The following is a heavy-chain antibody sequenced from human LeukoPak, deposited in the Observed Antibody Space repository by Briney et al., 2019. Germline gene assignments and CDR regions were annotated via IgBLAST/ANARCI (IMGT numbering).Heavy chain of an antibody. CDR1: GYTFTDYY. J-gene: IGHJ4*02. Sequence: AAVNISCKVSGYTFTDYYMHWVQQAPGKGLEWMGLVDPEDGETIYAEKFQGRVTITADTSTDTAYMVLSSLRSEDTAVYYCATWRGGITGTFGLDYWGQGTLVTVSS. D-gene: IGHD1-7*01. CDR3: ATWRGGITGTFGLDY. CDR2: VDPEDGET. V-gene: IGHV1-69-2*01.